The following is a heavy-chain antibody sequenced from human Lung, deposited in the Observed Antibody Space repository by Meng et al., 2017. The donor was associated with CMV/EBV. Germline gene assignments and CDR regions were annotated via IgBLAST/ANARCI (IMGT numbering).Heavy chain of an antibody. CDR1: VHTFIDYD. D-gene: IGHD2-2*03. V-gene: IGHV1-2*06. J-gene: IGHJ6*02. Sequence: ASVKVSCKASVHTFIDYDIHWVRRAPGQGLEWMGRINPYGGGTNYAQQFRGRVTMTRDTSNDTAYMELSRLTSDDTAVYYCARDGSLNGPNYYYYNGVDVWGLGTTVTVSS. CDR3: ARDGSLNGPNYYYYNGVDV. CDR2: INPYGGGT.